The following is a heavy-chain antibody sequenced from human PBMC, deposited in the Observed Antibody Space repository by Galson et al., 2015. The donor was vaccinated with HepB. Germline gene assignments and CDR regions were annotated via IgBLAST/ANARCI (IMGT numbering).Heavy chain of an antibody. CDR1: GFTFSSYA. Sequence: SLRLSCAASGFTFSSYAMHWVRQAPGKGLEWVAVISYDGSNKYYADSVKGRFTISRGNSENTLYLQMNSLRAEDTAVYYCAREGGYTYGMDVWGQGTTVTVSS. CDR3: AREGGYTYGMDV. CDR2: ISYDGSNK. J-gene: IGHJ6*02. V-gene: IGHV3-30-3*01. D-gene: IGHD5-12*01.